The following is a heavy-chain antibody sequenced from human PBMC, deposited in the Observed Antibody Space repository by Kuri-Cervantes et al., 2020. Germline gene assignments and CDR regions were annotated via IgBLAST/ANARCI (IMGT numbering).Heavy chain of an antibody. CDR3: ARDRIQLNWFDP. J-gene: IGHJ5*02. V-gene: IGHV3-30-3*01. Sequence: GESLKISCAASGFTFSSYAMHWVRQAPGKGLEWVAVISYDGSNKYYADSVKGRFTISRDNSKNTLYLQMNSLRAEDTAVYYCARDRIQLNWFDPWGQGTLVTVSS. D-gene: IGHD5-18*01. CDR2: ISYDGSNK. CDR1: GFTFSSYA.